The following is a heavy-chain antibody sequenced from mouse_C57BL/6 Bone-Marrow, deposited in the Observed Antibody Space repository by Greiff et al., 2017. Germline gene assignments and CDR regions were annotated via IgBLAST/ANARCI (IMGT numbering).Heavy chain of an antibody. CDR1: GYTFTSYW. D-gene: IGHD2-1*01. V-gene: IGHV1-69*01. CDR3: ARSSYGNYWYFDV. CDR2: IDPSDSYT. J-gene: IGHJ1*03. Sequence: VQLQQPGAELVMPGASVKLSCKASGYTFTSYWMPWVKQRPGQGLEWIGEIDPSDSYTNYNQKFKGKSTLTVDKSSSTAYMQLSSLTSEDSAVYYCARSSYGNYWYFDVWGTGTTVTVSS.